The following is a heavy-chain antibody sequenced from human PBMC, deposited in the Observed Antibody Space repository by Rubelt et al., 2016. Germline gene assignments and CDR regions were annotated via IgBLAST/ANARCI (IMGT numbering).Heavy chain of an antibody. V-gene: IGHV4-59*01. J-gene: IGHJ6*03. CDR2: IFFSGRT. CDR1: GGSISTYY. CDR3: ARENDYYYYMDV. Sequence: QVQLQESGPGLVKPSETLSLTCSVSGGSISTYYWGWIRQPPGKGLEWIGYIFFSGRTNYNPPLKSQVTILLETSKNQFSLKVRSVTAADTGVYYCARENDYYYYMDVWGKGTTVTVSS.